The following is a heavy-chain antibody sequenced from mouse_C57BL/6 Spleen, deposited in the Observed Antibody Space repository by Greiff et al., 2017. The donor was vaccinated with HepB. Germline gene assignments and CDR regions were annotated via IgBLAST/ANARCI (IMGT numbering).Heavy chain of an antibody. CDR1: GFTFSDYG. V-gene: IGHV5-17*01. CDR3: ARDLLYYGSSYPFAY. D-gene: IGHD1-1*01. CDR2: ISSGSSTI. Sequence: EVQLVESGGGLVKPGGSLKLSCAASGFTFSDYGMHWVRQAPEKGLEWVAYISSGSSTIYYADTVKGRFTISRDNAKNTLFLQMTSLRSEDTAMYYCARDLLYYGSSYPFAYWGQGTLVTVSA. J-gene: IGHJ3*01.